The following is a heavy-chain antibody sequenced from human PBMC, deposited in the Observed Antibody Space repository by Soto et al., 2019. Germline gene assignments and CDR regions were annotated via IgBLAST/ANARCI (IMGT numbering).Heavy chain of an antibody. D-gene: IGHD3-3*01. CDR2: IYYSGST. V-gene: IGHV4-39*01. J-gene: IGHJ6*02. CDR3: ARGGGYYDFWSGYYTPYYYGMDV. CDR1: GGSISSSSYY. Sequence: SETLSLTCTVSGGSISSSSYYWGWIRQPPGKGLEWIGSIYYSGSTYYNPSLKSRVTISVDTSKNQFSLKLSSVTAADTAVYYCARGGGYYDFWSGYYTPYYYGMDVWGQGATVTDSS.